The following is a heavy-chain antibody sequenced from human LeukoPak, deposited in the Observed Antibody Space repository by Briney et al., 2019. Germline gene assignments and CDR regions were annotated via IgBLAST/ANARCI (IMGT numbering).Heavy chain of an antibody. Sequence: ASVKVSCKASGFTFSTSAVQWVRRARGQRLEWIGWIVVGSGDTKYAQELQGRLTITRDMSTNTAYMELSSLRSEDTAVYYCAAERYSDSCCWFDPWGQGTLVTVSS. CDR3: AAERYSDSCCWFDP. CDR1: GFTFSTSA. J-gene: IGHJ5*02. D-gene: IGHD1-26*01. V-gene: IGHV1-58*01. CDR2: IVVGSGDT.